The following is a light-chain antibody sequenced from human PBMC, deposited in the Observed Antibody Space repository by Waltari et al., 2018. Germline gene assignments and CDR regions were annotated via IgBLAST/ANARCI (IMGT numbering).Light chain of an antibody. Sequence: DIVMTQSPDSLAVSLGERAAINYKSSQTVLYSSNNKNYLAWYQQKPGQPPKLLIYWASTRESWVPDRFSGSGSGTHFTLTISSLQAEDVAVYYCQQYYSSVTFGGGTKVEIK. J-gene: IGKJ4*01. CDR1: QTVLYSSNNKNY. CDR3: QQYYSSVT. CDR2: WAS. V-gene: IGKV4-1*01.